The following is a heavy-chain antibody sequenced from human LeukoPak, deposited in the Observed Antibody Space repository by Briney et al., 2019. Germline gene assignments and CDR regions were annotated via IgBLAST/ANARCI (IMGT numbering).Heavy chain of an antibody. CDR3: ARLDQLLIDF. D-gene: IGHD2-2*01. J-gene: IGHJ4*02. Sequence: ASVKVSCKTSGYSFTNYGISWVHQAPGQGLQWMGWISGATNIATYEDKWQGRLTMTTDTSTNTVYMEMRSLRSDDTAMYYCARLDQLLIDFWGQGTLVTVSS. V-gene: IGHV1-18*01. CDR2: ISGATNIA. CDR1: GYSFTNYG.